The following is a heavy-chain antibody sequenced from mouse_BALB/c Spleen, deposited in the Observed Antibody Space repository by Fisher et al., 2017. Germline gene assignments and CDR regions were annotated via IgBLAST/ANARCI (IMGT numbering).Heavy chain of an antibody. Sequence: RFTISRDNAKNTLYLQMSSLKSEDTAMYYCARQYYGSSYAMDYWGQGTSVTVSS. J-gene: IGHJ4*01. D-gene: IGHD1-1*01. V-gene: IGHV5-12-2*01. CDR3: ARQYYGSSYAMDY.